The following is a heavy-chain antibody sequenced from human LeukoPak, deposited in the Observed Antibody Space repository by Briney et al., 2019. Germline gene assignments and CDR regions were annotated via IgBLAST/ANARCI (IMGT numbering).Heavy chain of an antibody. CDR1: GGSFSGYY. CDR2: INHSGST. J-gene: IGHJ3*02. CDR3: ARQSGRYFDWFRIADAFDI. Sequence: SETLSLTCAVYGGSFSGYYWSWIRQPPGKGLEWIGEINHSGSTNYNPSLKSRVTISVDTSKNQFSLKLSSVTAADTAVYYCARQSGRYFDWFRIADAFDIWGQGTMVTVSS. D-gene: IGHD3-9*01. V-gene: IGHV4-34*01.